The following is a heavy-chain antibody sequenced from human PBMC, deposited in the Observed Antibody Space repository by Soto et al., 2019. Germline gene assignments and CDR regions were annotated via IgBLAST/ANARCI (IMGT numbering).Heavy chain of an antibody. CDR3: AKDAGVVTAMFDY. Sequence: EVQLLESGGGLVQPGGSLRLSCTAAGFSLSSYAMSWVRQAPGKGLEWVSAISGSGGSTYYADSVKGRFTISRDNSKNTLYLQMNSLRAEDTAVYYCAKDAGVVTAMFDYWGQGTLVTVSS. D-gene: IGHD2-21*02. CDR2: ISGSGGST. V-gene: IGHV3-23*01. J-gene: IGHJ4*02. CDR1: GFSLSSYA.